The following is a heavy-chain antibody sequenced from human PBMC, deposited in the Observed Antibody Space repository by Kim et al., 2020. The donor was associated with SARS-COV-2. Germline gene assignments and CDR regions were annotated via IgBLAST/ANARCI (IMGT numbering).Heavy chain of an antibody. V-gene: IGHV4-59*01. CDR2: IYNSGSA. CDR3: SRGGHDYGLNYFDY. CDR1: GGSISTDY. Sequence: SETLSLTCNVSGGSISTDYWSWIRQPPGKGLERIGNIYNSGSASYNPSLKRRVPISLDTSKNNFSLTLNLVTAADTDMAYCSRGGHDYGLNYFDYWGPG. J-gene: IGHJ4*02. D-gene: IGHD4-17*01.